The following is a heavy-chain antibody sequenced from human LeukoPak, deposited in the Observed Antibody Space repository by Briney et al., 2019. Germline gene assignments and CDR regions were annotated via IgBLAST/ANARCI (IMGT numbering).Heavy chain of an antibody. CDR1: GYIFINYW. J-gene: IGHJ4*02. Sequence: GESLKISCKGSGYIFINYWIGWVRQMPGEGLEWMGIIYPGDSDTRYSPSFQGQVTISADQSISIAYLQWSSLKASDTAMYYCARRGGSSWYWEYYFDYWGQGTLVTVSS. CDR3: ARRGGSSWYWEYYFDY. V-gene: IGHV5-51*01. D-gene: IGHD6-13*01. CDR2: IYPGDSDT.